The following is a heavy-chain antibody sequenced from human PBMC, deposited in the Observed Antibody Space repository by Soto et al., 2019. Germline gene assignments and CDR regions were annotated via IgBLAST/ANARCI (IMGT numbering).Heavy chain of an antibody. CDR2: IIPIFGTA. J-gene: IGHJ2*01. CDR3: ARTPHGSGWHGGYFDL. V-gene: IGHV1-69*13. CDR1: GGTFSSYA. D-gene: IGHD6-19*01. Sequence: ASVKVSCKASGGTFSSYAISWVRQAPGQGLEWMGGIIPIFGTANYAQKFQGRVTITADESTSTAYMELSSLRSEDTAVYYCARTPHGSGWHGGYFDLWGRGTLVTVSS.